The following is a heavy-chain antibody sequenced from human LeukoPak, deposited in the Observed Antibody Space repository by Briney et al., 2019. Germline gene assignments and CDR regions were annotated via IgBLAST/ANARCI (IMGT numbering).Heavy chain of an antibody. J-gene: IGHJ3*01. V-gene: IGHV3-7*03. CDR1: GFTFSSHW. D-gene: IGHD5-24*01. Sequence: GGSLRLSCAASGFTFSSHWMNWVRRAPGKGLEWVAIINQDGGRIGYGDSVKGRFTISSDNAQNSLYLQMNSLRAEDAAVYYCARDPAGGNYDLWGQGTMVTVSS. CDR3: ARDPAGGNYDL. CDR2: INQDGGRI.